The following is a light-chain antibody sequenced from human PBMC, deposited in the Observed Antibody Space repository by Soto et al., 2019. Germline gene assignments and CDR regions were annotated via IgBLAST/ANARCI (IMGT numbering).Light chain of an antibody. Sequence: DIQMTQSPSSLSASVGDRVTITCQASQDISNYLNWYQQKPGKVPKLLIYDAFSLQTGVPSRFSGSGSGTDFSFTISSLQPEDIATYYCQQYDNLPRTFGQGTKLEIK. CDR2: DAF. V-gene: IGKV1-33*01. CDR1: QDISNY. J-gene: IGKJ2*01. CDR3: QQYDNLPRT.